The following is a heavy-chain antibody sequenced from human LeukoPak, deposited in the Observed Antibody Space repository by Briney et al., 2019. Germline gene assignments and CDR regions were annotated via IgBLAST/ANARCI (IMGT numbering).Heavy chain of an antibody. CDR2: VRSDGGIK. V-gene: IGHV3-30*02. D-gene: IGHD2-2*01. CDR3: AKDLPAAYFDY. CDR1: GFTVSSNY. Sequence: GGSLRLSCAASGFTVSSNYMSWVRQAPGKGLEWVAFVRSDGGIKYYADSVKGRSTISRDNSKNTLHLQMNSLRAEDTAVYHCAKDLPAAYFDYWGQGTLVTVSS. J-gene: IGHJ4*02.